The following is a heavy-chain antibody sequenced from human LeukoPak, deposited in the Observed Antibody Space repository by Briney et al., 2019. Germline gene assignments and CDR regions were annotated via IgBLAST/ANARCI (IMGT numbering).Heavy chain of an antibody. CDR3: ARDPFGTILTGPFDY. D-gene: IGHD3-9*01. CDR1: GGTFSSYA. J-gene: IGHJ4*02. Sequence: ASVKVSCKASGGTFSSYAISWVRQAPGQGLEWRGRIIPIFGIANYAQKFQGRVTITADKSTSTAYMELSSLRSEDTAVYYCARDPFGTILTGPFDYWGQGTLVTVSS. CDR2: IIPIFGIA. V-gene: IGHV1-69*04.